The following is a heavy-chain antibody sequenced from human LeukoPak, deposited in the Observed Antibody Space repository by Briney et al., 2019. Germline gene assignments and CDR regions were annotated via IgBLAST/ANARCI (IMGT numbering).Heavy chain of an antibody. CDR2: INPNSGGT. V-gene: IGHV1-2*02. CDR1: GYTFTGYY. D-gene: IGHD3-22*01. CDR3: ARDPIDYYDSSNGNAFDI. J-gene: IGHJ3*02. Sequence: ASVKVSCEASGYTFTGYYMHWVRQAPGQGLEWMGWINPNSGGTNYAQKFQGRVTMTRGMSTSTVYMDPSSLRSEDTAVYYCARDPIDYYDSSNGNAFDIWGQGTLVTVSS.